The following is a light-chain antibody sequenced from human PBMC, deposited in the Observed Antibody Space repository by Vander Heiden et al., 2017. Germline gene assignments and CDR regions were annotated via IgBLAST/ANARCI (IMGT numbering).Light chain of an antibody. J-gene: IGLJ3*02. Sequence: QSALTQPPSASGSPGQSITISCTGTSSDVGAYNYVSWHQQHPGKAPKLVIYEVNKRPSGVPHRFSGSKSGNAASLTVSGLQAEDEADFYCSSYAGRYSWVFGGGTKLTVL. V-gene: IGLV2-8*01. CDR1: SSDVGAYNY. CDR3: SSYAGRYSWV. CDR2: EVN.